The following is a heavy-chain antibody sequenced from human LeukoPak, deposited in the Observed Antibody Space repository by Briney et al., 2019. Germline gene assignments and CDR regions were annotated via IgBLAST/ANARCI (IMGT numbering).Heavy chain of an antibody. V-gene: IGHV4-59*01. J-gene: IGHJ6*03. CDR3: ARNTEYSSGWYGGWGNYYMDV. CDR1: GGSISSYY. D-gene: IGHD6-19*01. Sequence: PSETLSLTCTVSGGSISSYYWSWIRQPPGKGLEWIGYIYYSGSTNYNPSLKSRVTISVDTSKNQFSLKLSSVTAADTAVYYCARNTEYSSGWYGGWGNYYMDVWGKGTTVTISS. CDR2: IYYSGST.